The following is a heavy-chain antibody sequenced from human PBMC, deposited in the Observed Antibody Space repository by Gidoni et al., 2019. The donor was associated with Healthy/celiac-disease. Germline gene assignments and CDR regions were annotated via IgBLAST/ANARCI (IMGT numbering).Heavy chain of an antibody. CDR3: ARGLYYYDSSPGY. Sequence: QVQLQQWGAGLLKPSETLSLTCAVYGGSFSGYYWSWIRQPPGKGLEWIGEINHSGSTNYNPSLKSRVTISVDTSKNQFSLKLSSVTAADTAVYYCARGLYYYDSSPGYWGQGTLVTVSS. J-gene: IGHJ4*02. CDR2: INHSGST. CDR1: GGSFSGYY. D-gene: IGHD3-22*01. V-gene: IGHV4-34*01.